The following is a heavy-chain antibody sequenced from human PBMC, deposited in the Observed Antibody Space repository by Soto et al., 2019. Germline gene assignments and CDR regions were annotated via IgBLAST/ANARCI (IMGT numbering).Heavy chain of an antibody. CDR1: GFTFSSYA. D-gene: IGHD2-21*01. Sequence: GGSLRLSCAASGFTFSSYAMSWVRQAPGKGLEWVSAISGSGGSTYYADSVKGRFTISRDNSNNTLYLQVDTLTGADTAIYYCASAKAVVIAPLGIWGQGTMVTVSS. CDR2: ISGSGGST. CDR3: ASAKAVVIAPLGI. J-gene: IGHJ3*02. V-gene: IGHV3-23*01.